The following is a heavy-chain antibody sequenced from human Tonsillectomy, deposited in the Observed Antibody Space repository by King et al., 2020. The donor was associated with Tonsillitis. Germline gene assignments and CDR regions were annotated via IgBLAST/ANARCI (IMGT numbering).Heavy chain of an antibody. CDR1: GYNFTSSW. Sequence: QLVQSGAEVKQPGESLKISCKGSGYNFTSSWIALVRQMPAKGLEWMGIIYPGDSDTRYSPSFQGQVTISADKSITTAYLQWSSLKASDTAMYYCARHGDSSGYYLWGQGTLVTVSS. D-gene: IGHD3-22*01. CDR3: ARHGDSSGYYL. J-gene: IGHJ1*01. V-gene: IGHV5-51*01. CDR2: IYPGDSDT.